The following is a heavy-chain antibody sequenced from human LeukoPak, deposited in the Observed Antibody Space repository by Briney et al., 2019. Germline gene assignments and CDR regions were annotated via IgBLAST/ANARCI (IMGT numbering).Heavy chain of an antibody. CDR3: ATAIYCNGGSCYPDYYYYGMDV. V-gene: IGHV1-24*01. D-gene: IGHD2-15*01. CDR2: FDPEDGET. CDR1: GYTLTELS. Sequence: ASVKLSCKFSGYTLTELSMHWVRQAPGKGLEGMGGFDPEDGETIYAQKFQGRVTMTEDTSADTAYMELSSMRSEDKAVYYCATAIYCNGGSCYPDYYYYGMDVWGQGTTVTVSS. J-gene: IGHJ6*02.